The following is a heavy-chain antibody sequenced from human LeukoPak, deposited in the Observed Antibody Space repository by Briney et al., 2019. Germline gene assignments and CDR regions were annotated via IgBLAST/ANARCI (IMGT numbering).Heavy chain of an antibody. J-gene: IGHJ4*02. CDR3: ARFGLSGSYLDY. V-gene: IGHV4-39*07. CDR1: GGSISSSSYY. CDR2: IYYSGST. Sequence: SETLSLTCTVSGGSISSSSYYWGWIRQPPGKGLEWIGSIYYSGSTYYNPSLKSRVTISVDTSKNQFSLKLSSVTAADTAVYYCARFGLSGSYLDYWGQGTLVTVSS. D-gene: IGHD3-10*01.